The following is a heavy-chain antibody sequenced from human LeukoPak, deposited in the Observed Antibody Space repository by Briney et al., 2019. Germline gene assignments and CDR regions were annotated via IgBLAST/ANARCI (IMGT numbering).Heavy chain of an antibody. CDR1: GYSFTSYW. J-gene: IGHJ5*02. CDR3: ARLQNVVIPAASSNWFDP. Sequence: GGSLKISCKGSGYSFTSYWIGWVRQMPRKGLEWMGIIYPGESDTRYSPSFQGQVTISADKSISTAYLQWSSLRASDTAMYYCARLQNVVIPAASSNWFDPWGQGTLVTVSS. CDR2: IYPGESDT. V-gene: IGHV5-51*01. D-gene: IGHD2-2*01.